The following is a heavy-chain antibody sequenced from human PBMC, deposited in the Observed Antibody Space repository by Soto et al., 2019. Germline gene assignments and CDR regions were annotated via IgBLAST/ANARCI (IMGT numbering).Heavy chain of an antibody. Sequence: ASVKVSCKASGYTFTSYGISWVRQAPGQRLEWMGWINAGNGNTKYSQKFQGRVTITRDTSASTAYMELSSLRSEDTAVYYCARYGIAVAGRIYWGQGTLVTVSA. V-gene: IGHV1-3*01. J-gene: IGHJ4*02. CDR2: INAGNGNT. CDR3: ARYGIAVAGRIY. CDR1: GYTFTSYG. D-gene: IGHD6-19*01.